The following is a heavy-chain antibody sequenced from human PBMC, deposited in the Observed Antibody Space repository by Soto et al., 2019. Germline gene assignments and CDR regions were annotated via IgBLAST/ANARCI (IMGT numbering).Heavy chain of an antibody. CDR3: AKDRSSTSCYAFDY. D-gene: IGHD2-2*01. J-gene: IGHJ4*02. V-gene: IGHV3-23*01. CDR2: ISGSGGTT. CDR1: GFTCRNYA. Sequence: GGSLRLSXAASGFTCRNYAMSWARQAPGKGLEWVSAISGSGGTTHYADSVKGRFTISRDNSKNTLYLQMNSLRVEDTAVYYCAKDRSSTSCYAFDYWGQGSLVTVSS.